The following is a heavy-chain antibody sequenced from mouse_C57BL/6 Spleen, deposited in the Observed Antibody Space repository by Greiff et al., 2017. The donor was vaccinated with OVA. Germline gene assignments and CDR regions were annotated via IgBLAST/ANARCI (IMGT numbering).Heavy chain of an antibody. CDR1: GFTFSDYY. V-gene: IGHV5-16*01. CDR3: ARSLEDYAMDY. D-gene: IGHD1-2*01. Sequence: EVKLVESEGGLVQPGSSMKLSCTASGFTFSDYYMAWVRQVPEKVLEWVANINYDGSSTYYLDSLKSRFIISRDNAKHILYLQMSSLKSEDTATYYCARSLEDYAMDYWGQGTSVTVSS. J-gene: IGHJ4*01. CDR2: INYDGSST.